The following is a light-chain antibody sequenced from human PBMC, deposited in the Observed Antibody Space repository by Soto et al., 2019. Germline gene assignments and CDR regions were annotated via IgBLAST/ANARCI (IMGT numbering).Light chain of an antibody. CDR1: EDINSR. V-gene: IGKV1-12*01. J-gene: IGKJ5*01. CDR3: QQADSFPIT. Sequence: DIQMTQSPSSVSASVGDRVTFSCRASEDINSRLAWYQQKPGNAPKLLIYAAFILQSGVPSRFSGYGSGTDFTLSISSLQPEDFATYYCQQADSFPITFGQGTRLEIK. CDR2: AAF.